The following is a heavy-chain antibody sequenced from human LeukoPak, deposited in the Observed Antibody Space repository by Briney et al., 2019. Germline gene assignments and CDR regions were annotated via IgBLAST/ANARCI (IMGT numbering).Heavy chain of an antibody. V-gene: IGHV4-4*07. Sequence: SETLSLTCTVSGGSINSYYWRWIRQPAGKGLEWVGRLYTSGNTNYNPSLRSRITMSVDTSKIQFSLKLASVTAADTAVYYCAGMVTFQTNFDFWGQGTLVTVSS. CDR1: GGSINSYY. CDR2: LYTSGNT. D-gene: IGHD2-21*02. J-gene: IGHJ4*02. CDR3: AGMVTFQTNFDF.